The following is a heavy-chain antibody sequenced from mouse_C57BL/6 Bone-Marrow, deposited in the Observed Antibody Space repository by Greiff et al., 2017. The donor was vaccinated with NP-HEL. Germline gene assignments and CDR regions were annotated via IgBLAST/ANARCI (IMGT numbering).Heavy chain of an antibody. Sequence: EVNLVESGGDLVKPGGSLKLSCAASGFTFSSYGMSWVRQTPDKRLEWVATISSGGSYTYYPDSVKGRFTISRDNAKNTLYLQMSSLKSEDTAMYYCARLDGYYTFFWGQGTLVTVSA. CDR1: GFTFSSYG. J-gene: IGHJ3*01. CDR3: ARLDGYYTFF. V-gene: IGHV5-6*01. D-gene: IGHD2-3*01. CDR2: ISSGGSYT.